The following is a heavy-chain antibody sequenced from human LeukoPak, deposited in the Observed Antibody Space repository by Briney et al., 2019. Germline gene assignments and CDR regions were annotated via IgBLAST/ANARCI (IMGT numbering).Heavy chain of an antibody. J-gene: IGHJ5*02. Sequence: ASVKVSCKVSGYTLTELSMHWVRQAPGKGLEWMGGFDPEDGETIYAQKFQGRVTMIEDTSTDTAYMELSSLRSEDTAVYYCATDLTFGSLRFDPWGQGTLVTVSS. CDR3: ATDLTFGSLRFDP. V-gene: IGHV1-24*01. D-gene: IGHD3-16*01. CDR2: FDPEDGET. CDR1: GYTLTELS.